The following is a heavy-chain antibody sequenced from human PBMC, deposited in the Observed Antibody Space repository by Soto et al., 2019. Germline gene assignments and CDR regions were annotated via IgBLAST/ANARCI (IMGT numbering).Heavy chain of an antibody. Sequence: GGSLRLSCAASGFTFSSYSMNWVRQAPGKGLEWVSSISSSSSYIYYADSVKGRFTISRDNAKNLLYLRMNSLRAEDTAVYYCARGKRSGFDYWGQGTLVTVSS. CDR1: GFTFSSYS. V-gene: IGHV3-21*01. CDR2: ISSSSSYI. CDR3: ARGKRSGFDY. J-gene: IGHJ4*02.